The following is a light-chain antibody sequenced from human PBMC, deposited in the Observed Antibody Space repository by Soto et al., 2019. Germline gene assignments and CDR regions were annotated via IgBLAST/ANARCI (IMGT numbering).Light chain of an antibody. J-gene: IGLJ2*01. CDR1: SSDVGGYDS. Sequence: QSVLTQPASVSGSPGQAITISCTGTSSDVGGYDSVSWYQQFPGKAPKLIIYEVFNRPSGVSNRFSGSKSDNTASLTISGLQAEDEADYYCPSYRSGSTPVVFGGGTKVTVL. CDR3: PSYRSGSTPVV. CDR2: EVF. V-gene: IGLV2-14*01.